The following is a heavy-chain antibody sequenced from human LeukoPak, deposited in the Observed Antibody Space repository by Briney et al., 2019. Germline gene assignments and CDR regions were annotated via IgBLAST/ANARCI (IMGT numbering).Heavy chain of an antibody. CDR2: IYASGST. CDR1: GGSISSGSYY. CDR3: ARELRLRNTRYTGFDP. J-gene: IGHJ5*02. D-gene: IGHD1-14*01. V-gene: IGHV4-61*02. Sequence: PSQTLSLTCTVSGGSISSGSYYWSWIRQPAGKGLEWFGRIYASGSTNYNPSLKRRATISVDTSKNQFSLKLSSVYAADTAVYYCARELRLRNTRYTGFDPWGQGTLVTVSS.